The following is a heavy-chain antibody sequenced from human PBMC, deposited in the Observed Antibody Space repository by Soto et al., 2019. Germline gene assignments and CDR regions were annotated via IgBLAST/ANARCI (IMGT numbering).Heavy chain of an antibody. J-gene: IGHJ6*02. CDR1: GYTFTGYY. D-gene: IGHD2-21*02. Sequence: ASVKVSCKASGYTFTGYYMHWVRQAPGQGLEWMGWINPNSGGTNYAQKFQGWVTMTRDTSIGTAYMELSRLRSDDTAVYYCARVWGDNDFYCYGMDVWGQGTTVTVSS. CDR2: INPNSGGT. CDR3: ARVWGDNDFYCYGMDV. V-gene: IGHV1-2*04.